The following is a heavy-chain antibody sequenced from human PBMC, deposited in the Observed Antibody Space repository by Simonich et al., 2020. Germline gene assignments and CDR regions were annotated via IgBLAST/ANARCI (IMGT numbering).Heavy chain of an antibody. CDR2: LYPGDSDT. D-gene: IGHD1-1*01. CDR1: GYSFTSYW. Sequence: EVQLVQSGAEVKKPGESLQISCKGSGYSFTSYWIGWVPHMPWNGLDRRLLLYPGDSDTRSSPSFQGQVTISADKSISTAYLQWSSRKASDTAMYYCARQLNDFDIWGQGTMVTVSS. J-gene: IGHJ3*02. V-gene: IGHV5-51*01. CDR3: ARQLNDFDI.